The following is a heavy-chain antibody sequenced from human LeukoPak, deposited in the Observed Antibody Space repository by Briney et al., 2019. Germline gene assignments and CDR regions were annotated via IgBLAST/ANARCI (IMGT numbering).Heavy chain of an antibody. D-gene: IGHD1-1*01. CDR2: INPNNGTT. J-gene: IGHJ6*03. CDR1: GGTFTDSS. V-gene: IGHV1-2*02. CDR3: AIGYDVDYMDV. Sequence: GASVKVSCKTSGGTFTDSSLRWVRQAPGQGLEWMGWINPNNGTTNYAQKLQGRVTITTDKSISTAYMELSSLRSDDTAVYYGAIGYDVDYMDVWGKGTTVIVSS.